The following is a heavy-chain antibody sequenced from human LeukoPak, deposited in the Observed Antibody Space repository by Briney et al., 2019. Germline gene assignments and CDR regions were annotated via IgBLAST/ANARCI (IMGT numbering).Heavy chain of an antibody. Sequence: GGSLRLSCAASGFTFSSYGMHWVRQAPGKGLEWVAVIWYDGSNKYYADSVKGRFTISRDNSKNTLYLQMNSLRAEDTAVYYCARDAPPSYYYDSRGNAWYFDIWGRGTLVTVSS. CDR1: GFTFSSYG. J-gene: IGHJ2*01. V-gene: IGHV3-33*01. D-gene: IGHD3-22*01. CDR3: ARDAPPSYYYDSRGNAWYFDI. CDR2: IWYDGSNK.